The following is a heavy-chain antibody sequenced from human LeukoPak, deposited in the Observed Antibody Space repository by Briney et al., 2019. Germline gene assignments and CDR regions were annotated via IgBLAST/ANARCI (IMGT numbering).Heavy chain of an antibody. CDR2: INHSGST. V-gene: IGHV4-34*01. CDR3: AGSRAGGAVH. Sequence: SETLSLTCVVSSGSYSGNYWNWIRQSPGKGLEWVGEINHSGSTNYNPSLKSRVTISLDTSKKQSSLKLNSVTAADTAVYYCAGSRAGGAVHWGQGTLVTVSS. CDR1: SGSYSGNY. D-gene: IGHD1-26*01. J-gene: IGHJ4*02.